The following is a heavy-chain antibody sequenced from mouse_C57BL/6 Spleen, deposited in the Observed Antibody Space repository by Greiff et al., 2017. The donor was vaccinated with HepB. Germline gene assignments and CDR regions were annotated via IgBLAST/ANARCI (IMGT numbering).Heavy chain of an antibody. CDR1: GFTFRDYG. D-gene: IGHD1-1*01. CDR3: ARGSYGSREGFDY. J-gene: IGHJ2*01. V-gene: IGHV5-17*01. Sequence: EVMLVESGGGLVKPGGSLKLSCAASGFTFRDYGMHWVRQAPGKGLEWVAYISSGSSTVYYADTVKGRFTISRDNANNTLFLQMTSLRSEDTAMYYCARGSYGSREGFDYWGQGATLTVSS. CDR2: ISSGSSTV.